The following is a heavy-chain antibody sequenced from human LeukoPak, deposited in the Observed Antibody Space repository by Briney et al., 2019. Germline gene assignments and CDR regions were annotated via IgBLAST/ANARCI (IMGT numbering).Heavy chain of an antibody. CDR3: ARDRTTSHFDY. V-gene: IGHV4-59*01. CDR2: IYYSGST. CDR1: GGSISSYY. Sequence: SETLSLTCTVSGGSISSYYWSWIQQPPGKGLEWIGYIYYSGSTNYNPSLKSRVTISVDTSKNQFPLKLSSVTAADTAVYYCARDRTTSHFDYWGQGTLVTVSS. J-gene: IGHJ4*02. D-gene: IGHD4-17*01.